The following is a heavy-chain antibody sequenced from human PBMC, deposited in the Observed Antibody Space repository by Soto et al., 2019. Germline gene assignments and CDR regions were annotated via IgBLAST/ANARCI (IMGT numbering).Heavy chain of an antibody. CDR2: ISYDGTNK. Sequence: LRLSCAASGFTFSSYGMHWVRQAPGKGLEWVAFISYDGTNKYYADSVKGRFTISRDNSKNTLYLQMDSLRAEDTAVFYCAKDRGYTYGYLADYWGQGTPVTVSS. CDR1: GFTFSSYG. J-gene: IGHJ4*02. D-gene: IGHD5-18*01. CDR3: AKDRGYTYGYLADY. V-gene: IGHV3-30*18.